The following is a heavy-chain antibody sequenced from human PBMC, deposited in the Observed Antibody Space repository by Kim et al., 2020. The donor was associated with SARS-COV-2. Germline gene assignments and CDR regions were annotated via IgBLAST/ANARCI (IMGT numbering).Heavy chain of an antibody. J-gene: IGHJ4*02. D-gene: IGHD3-16*01. V-gene: IGHV1-46*01. Sequence: SYPQKSHGRVTMTRDTSTSTVYMELSSLRSEDTAVYYCAREGPNTYCFDYWGQGTLVTVSS. CDR3: AREGPNTYCFDY.